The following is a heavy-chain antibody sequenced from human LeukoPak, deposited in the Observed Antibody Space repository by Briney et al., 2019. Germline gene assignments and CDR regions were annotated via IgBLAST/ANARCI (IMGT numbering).Heavy chain of an antibody. V-gene: IGHV4-30-4*01. Sequence: PSETLSLTCTVSGGSISSGDYYWSWIRQPPGKGLERIGYIYYSGSTYYNPSLKSRVTISVDTSKNQFSLKLSSVTAADTAVYYSARSKTYDYDSSGIDALDIWGQGTMVTVSS. CDR2: IYYSGST. CDR1: GGSISSGDYY. CDR3: ARSKTYDYDSSGIDALDI. J-gene: IGHJ3*02. D-gene: IGHD3-22*01.